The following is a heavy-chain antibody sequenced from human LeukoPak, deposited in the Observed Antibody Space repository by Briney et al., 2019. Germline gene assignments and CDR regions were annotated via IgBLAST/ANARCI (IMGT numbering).Heavy chain of an antibody. J-gene: IGHJ3*02. Sequence: ASVKVSCKASGYTFTSYDINWVRQATGQGLEWMGWMNPNSGNTGYAQKFQGRVTMTRNTSTSTAYMELSSLRSEDTAVYYCARHVDTAMVRAFDIWGQGKMVTVSS. CDR3: ARHVDTAMVRAFDI. V-gene: IGHV1-8*01. CDR1: GYTFTSYD. D-gene: IGHD5-18*01. CDR2: MNPNSGNT.